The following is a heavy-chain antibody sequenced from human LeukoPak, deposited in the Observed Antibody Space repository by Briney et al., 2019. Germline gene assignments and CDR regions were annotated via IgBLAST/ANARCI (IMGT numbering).Heavy chain of an antibody. CDR1: GFTSSSYW. D-gene: IGHD6-6*01. Sequence: GGSLRPSCAASGFTSSSYWMSWVRQAPGKGLEWVANIQPDGSEKYYVDSVKDRFTIPRDTAKNSLYLKMNSLRAEDTAVYYCARDFLDSSSSRRYYYYYMDVWGKGTTVTVSS. V-gene: IGHV3-7*01. J-gene: IGHJ6*03. CDR2: IQPDGSEK. CDR3: ARDFLDSSSSRRYYYYYMDV.